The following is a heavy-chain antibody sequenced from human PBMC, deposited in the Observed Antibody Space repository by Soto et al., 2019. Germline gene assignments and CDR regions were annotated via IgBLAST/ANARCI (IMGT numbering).Heavy chain of an antibody. Sequence: GGSLRLSCAASGFTFSNYWMYWVRQPPGKGPAWVSRVSGDGTTTTYADSVKGRFTISRDNAKSTVYLQMNSLRAEDTAVYYCARGKSGTYWKFDYWGQGALVTVSS. V-gene: IGHV3-74*01. CDR3: ARGKSGTYWKFDY. D-gene: IGHD1-26*01. CDR1: GFTFSNYW. CDR2: VSGDGTTT. J-gene: IGHJ4*02.